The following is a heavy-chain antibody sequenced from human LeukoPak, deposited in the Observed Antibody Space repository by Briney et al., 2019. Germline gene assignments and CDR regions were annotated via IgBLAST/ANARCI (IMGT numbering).Heavy chain of an antibody. D-gene: IGHD2-2*02. CDR1: GGSISSYY. CDR3: ARLGYCSSSSCYRGPIEY. Sequence: SETLSLTCTVSGGSISSYYWSWIRQPSGKGLEWIGYIYYSGSTNYNPSLKSRVTISIDTSKNQFSLKLSSVTAADTAVYYCARLGYCSSSSCYRGPIEYWGQGTLVTVSS. V-gene: IGHV4-59*08. J-gene: IGHJ4*02. CDR2: IYYSGST.